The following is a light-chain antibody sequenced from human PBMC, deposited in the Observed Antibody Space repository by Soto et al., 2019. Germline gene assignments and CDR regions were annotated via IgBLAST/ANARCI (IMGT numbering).Light chain of an antibody. CDR1: QSVSSN. J-gene: IGKJ1*01. CDR3: PQWT. V-gene: IGKV3-15*01. CDR2: GAS. Sequence: EIVMTQSPATLSVSPGERATLSCRASQSVSSNLAWYQQKPGQAPRLLIYGASTRPTGIPARFSGSGSRTDSTLTKSSLQSEDFAFYYCPQWTFGQGKKGEIK.